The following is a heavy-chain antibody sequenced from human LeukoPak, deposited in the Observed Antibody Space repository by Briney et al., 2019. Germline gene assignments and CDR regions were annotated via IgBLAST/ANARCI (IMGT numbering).Heavy chain of an antibody. CDR2: IIPIFGTA. V-gene: IGHV1-69*13. D-gene: IGHD3-22*01. CDR3: ARDHDYYDSSGYYGNFFDY. Sequence: SVNVSCKASGGTFSSYAISWVRQAPGQGLEWMGGIIPIFGTANYAQKFQGRVTITADESTSTAYMELSSLRSEDTAVYYCARDHDYYDSSGYYGNFFDYWGQGTLVTVSS. CDR1: GGTFSSYA. J-gene: IGHJ4*02.